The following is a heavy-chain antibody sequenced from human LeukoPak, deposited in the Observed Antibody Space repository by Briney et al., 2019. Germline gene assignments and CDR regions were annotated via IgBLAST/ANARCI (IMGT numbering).Heavy chain of an antibody. J-gene: IGHJ6*04. CDR1: GFTFSSY. D-gene: IGHD3-10*01. CDR2: ISYDGSNK. Sequence: GRSLRLSCAASGFTFSSYVHWVRQAPGKGLAWVAVISYDGSNKYYSDSVTGRFTISRDNSQNTLYLQMNSLRAEDPAVYFCARRQRLLWFGELLRDDYYGMDVWGKGTTVTVSS. V-gene: IGHV3-30*04. CDR3: ARRQRLLWFGELLRDDYYGMDV.